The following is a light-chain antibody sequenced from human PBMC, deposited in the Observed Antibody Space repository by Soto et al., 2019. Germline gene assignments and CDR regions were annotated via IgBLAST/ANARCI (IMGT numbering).Light chain of an antibody. CDR3: LQYYNFSWT. J-gene: IGKJ1*01. Sequence: AIQMTQSPSSLSASVGDRVAISCRASQDIRNTLAWYQQKPGEAPKLLIFAASNLQSGVPSRFSGSGSVTDFTLAITGLQPEDFATYYCLQYYNFSWTFGQGTTVDIK. CDR1: QDIRNT. CDR2: AAS. V-gene: IGKV1-6*01.